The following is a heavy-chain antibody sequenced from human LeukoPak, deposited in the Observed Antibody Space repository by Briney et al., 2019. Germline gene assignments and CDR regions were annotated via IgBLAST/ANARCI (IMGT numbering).Heavy chain of an antibody. CDR2: ICGSDSST. Sequence: GGSLRLSCAASGFTFSSYAMSWVRQAPGKGLEWVSAICGSDSSTYYADSVKGRFAISRDNSKNTLYLQMNSLRAEDTAVYYCAKNRVGSCYSSVDYWGQGTLVSVSS. J-gene: IGHJ4*02. V-gene: IGHV3-23*01. CDR3: AKNRVGSCYSSVDY. D-gene: IGHD2-15*01. CDR1: GFTFSSYA.